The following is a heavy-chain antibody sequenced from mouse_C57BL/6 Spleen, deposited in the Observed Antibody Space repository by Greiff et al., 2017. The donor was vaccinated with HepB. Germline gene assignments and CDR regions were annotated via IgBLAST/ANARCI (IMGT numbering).Heavy chain of an antibody. D-gene: IGHD2-4*01. V-gene: IGHV5-9-1*02. CDR1: GFTFSSYA. CDR2: ISSGGDYI. Sequence: DVQLVESGEGLVKPGGSLKLSCAASGFTFSSYAMSWVRQTPEKRLEWVAYISSGGDYIYYADTVKGRFTISRDNARNTLYLQMSSLKSEDTAMYYCTRVYDYGGFAYWGQGTLVTVSA. CDR3: TRVYDYGGFAY. J-gene: IGHJ3*01.